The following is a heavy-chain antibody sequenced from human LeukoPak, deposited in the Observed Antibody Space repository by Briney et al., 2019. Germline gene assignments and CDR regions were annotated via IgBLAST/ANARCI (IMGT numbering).Heavy chain of an antibody. CDR2: INHSGST. CDR1: GGSFSGYY. D-gene: IGHD6-19*01. CDR3: ARRAVADWEDY. V-gene: IGHV4-34*01. J-gene: IGHJ4*02. Sequence: PSETLSLTCAVYGGSFSGYYWSWIRQPPGKGLEWIGEINHSGSTNYNPSLKSRVTISVDTSKNQFSLKLSSVTAADTAVYYCARRAVADWEDYWGQGTLVTVSS.